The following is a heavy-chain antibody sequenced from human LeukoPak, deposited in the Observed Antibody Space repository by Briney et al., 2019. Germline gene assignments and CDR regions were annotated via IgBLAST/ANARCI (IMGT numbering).Heavy chain of an antibody. D-gene: IGHD4-17*01. CDR3: ARHLSGDDI. CDR2: IYSSGST. Sequence: PGGSLRLSCAASGFTLSSNYMTWVRQAPGKGLEWVSIIYSSGSTYYADSVKGRFTISRDNSKNTLYLQMYSLRDEDTAVYYCARHLSGDDIWGQGTMVTVSS. V-gene: IGHV3-53*01. CDR1: GFTLSSNY. J-gene: IGHJ3*02.